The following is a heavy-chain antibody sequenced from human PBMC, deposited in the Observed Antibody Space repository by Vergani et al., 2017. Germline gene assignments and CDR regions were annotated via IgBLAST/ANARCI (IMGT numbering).Heavy chain of an antibody. J-gene: IGHJ4*02. CDR1: GFTFDDYA. V-gene: IGHV3-9*01. CDR3: AKLACSSTSCWYYFDY. Sequence: EVQLVESGGGLVQPGRSLRLSCAASGFTFDDYAMHWVRQAPGKGLEWVSGISWNSGSIGYADSVKGRFTISRDNSKNTLYLQMNSLRAEDTAVYYCAKLACSSTSCWYYFDYWGQGTLVTVSS. CDR2: ISWNSGSI. D-gene: IGHD2-2*01.